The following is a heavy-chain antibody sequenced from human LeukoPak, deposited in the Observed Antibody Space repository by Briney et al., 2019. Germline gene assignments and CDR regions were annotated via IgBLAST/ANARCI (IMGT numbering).Heavy chain of an antibody. CDR2: ISSSSSYI. CDR3: ARERQLGATPFDY. J-gene: IGHJ4*02. V-gene: IGHV3-21*04. Sequence: GESLRLSCAASGFTFSSYSMNWVRQAPRKGLEWVSSISSSSSYIYYADSVKGRFTISRDNSKNTVYLQMNSLRDEDTAVYYCARERQLGATPFDYWGQGSQVTVSS. CDR1: GFTFSSYS. D-gene: IGHD1-26*01.